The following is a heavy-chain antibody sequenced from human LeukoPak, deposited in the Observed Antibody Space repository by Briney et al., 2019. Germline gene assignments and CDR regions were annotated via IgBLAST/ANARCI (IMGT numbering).Heavy chain of an antibody. Sequence: PGGSLRLSCAASGFTFSDYYMSWIRQAPGKGLEWVSYISSSGSTIYYADSVKGRFTISRDNAKNSLYLQMNSLRAEDTAAYYCARGATDTTRWFDPWGQGTLVTVSS. D-gene: IGHD1-7*01. CDR3: ARGATDTTRWFDP. J-gene: IGHJ5*02. CDR2: ISSSGSTI. V-gene: IGHV3-11*04. CDR1: GFTFSDYY.